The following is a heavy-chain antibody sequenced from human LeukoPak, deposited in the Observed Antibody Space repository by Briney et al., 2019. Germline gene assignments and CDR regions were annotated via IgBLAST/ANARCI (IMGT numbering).Heavy chain of an antibody. Sequence: PGGSLRLSCAASGFTFSSYAMSWVRQAPGKGLEWVANIKQDGSEKYYVDSVKGRFTISRDNAKNSLYLQMNSLRAEDTAVYYCARVFEAGELFDYWGQGPLVTVSS. V-gene: IGHV3-7*01. J-gene: IGHJ4*02. CDR1: GFTFSSYA. D-gene: IGHD1-26*01. CDR3: ARVFEAGELFDY. CDR2: IKQDGSEK.